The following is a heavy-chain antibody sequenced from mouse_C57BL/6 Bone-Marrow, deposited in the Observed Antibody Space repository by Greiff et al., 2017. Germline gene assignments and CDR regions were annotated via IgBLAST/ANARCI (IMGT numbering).Heavy chain of an antibody. CDR2: ILPGSGST. V-gene: IGHV1-9*01. J-gene: IGHJ4*01. CDR3: AGMVTTGYYAMDY. D-gene: IGHD2-2*01. CDR1: GYTFTGYW. Sequence: VQLQQSGAELMKPGASVKLSCKATGYTFTGYWIEWVKQRPGHGLEWIGEILPGSGSTNYNEKFKGKATFTADTSSNTAYMQLSSLTTEDSAMYYFAGMVTTGYYAMDYWGQGTSVTVSS.